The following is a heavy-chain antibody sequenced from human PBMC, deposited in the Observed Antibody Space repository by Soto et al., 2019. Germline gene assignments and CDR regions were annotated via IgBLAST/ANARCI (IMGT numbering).Heavy chain of an antibody. V-gene: IGHV3-21*01. D-gene: IGHD3-22*01. J-gene: IGHJ4*02. CDR1: GFTFSSYS. CDR3: ARVLASYYDSSGYFDY. Sequence: NPVGSLRLSCAASGFTFSSYSMNWVRQAPGKGLEWVSSISSSSSYIYYADSVKGRFTISRDNAKNSLYLQMNSLRAEDTAVYYCARVLASYYDSSGYFDYWGQGTLVTVSS. CDR2: ISSSSSYI.